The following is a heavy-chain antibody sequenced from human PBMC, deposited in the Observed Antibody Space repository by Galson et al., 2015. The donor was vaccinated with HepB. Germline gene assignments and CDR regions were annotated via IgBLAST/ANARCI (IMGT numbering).Heavy chain of an antibody. D-gene: IGHD3-22*01. CDR1: GGSISSSSYY. V-gene: IGHV4-39*07. J-gene: IGHJ4*02. Sequence: ETLSLTCTVSGGSISSSSYYWGWIRQPPGKGLEWIGSIYYSGSTNYNPSLKSRVTISVDTSKNQFSLKLSSVTAADTAVYYCARGGSSGYYYDLDYWGQGTLVTVSS. CDR2: IYYSGST. CDR3: ARGGSSGYYYDLDY.